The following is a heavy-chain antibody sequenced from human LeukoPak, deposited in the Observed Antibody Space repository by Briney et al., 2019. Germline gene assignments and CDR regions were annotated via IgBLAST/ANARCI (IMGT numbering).Heavy chain of an antibody. CDR3: ARGAWASRLAS. V-gene: IGHV4-34*01. Sequence: SETLSLTCAVYGGSFSGYYWSWIRQPPGKGLEWIGEINHSGSTNYNPSLKSRVTISMVPSKQQSPLSLSSVTAGDTAVYYCARGAWASRLASWGLGTPVIVSS. CDR2: INHSGST. J-gene: IGHJ4*02. CDR1: GGSFSGYY. D-gene: IGHD1-26*01.